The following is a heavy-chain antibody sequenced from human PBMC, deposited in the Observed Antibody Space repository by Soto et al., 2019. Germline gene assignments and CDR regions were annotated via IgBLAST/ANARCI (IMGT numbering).Heavy chain of an antibody. Sequence: QVTLKESGPVLVKATETLTLTCTVSGFSLRSSSMGVTWIRQPPGKALEWVAHIFSNDVKSYNPSLKSRLTISEDTSNSQVVLTMTNMDPVDTATYYCARIYGGDSGGWFDPWGQGILVTVSS. V-gene: IGHV2-26*01. CDR1: GFSLRSSSMG. CDR3: ARIYGGDSGGWFDP. CDR2: IFSNDVK. J-gene: IGHJ5*02. D-gene: IGHD2-21*02.